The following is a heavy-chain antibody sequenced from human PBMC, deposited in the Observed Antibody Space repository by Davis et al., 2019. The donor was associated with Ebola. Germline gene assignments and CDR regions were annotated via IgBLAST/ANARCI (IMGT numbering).Heavy chain of an antibody. CDR1: GFTFSYYA. Sequence: GGSLRLSCAASGFTFSYYAMHWVRQAPGKGLEWVALISYDGSKKYYANSVKGRFTISRDNSKNTLYLQMNSLRAEDTALYYCAKDESGGFYYYYGMDVWGQGTTVTVSS. D-gene: IGHD1-26*01. CDR2: ISYDGSKK. J-gene: IGHJ6*02. V-gene: IGHV3-30*18. CDR3: AKDESGGFYYYYGMDV.